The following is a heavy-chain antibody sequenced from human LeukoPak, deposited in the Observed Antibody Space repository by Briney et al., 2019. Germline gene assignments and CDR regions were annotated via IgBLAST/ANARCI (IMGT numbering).Heavy chain of an antibody. V-gene: IGHV4-4*02. Sequence: SETLSLTCAVSGGSISSSNCWSWVRQPPGKGLEWIGEIYHSGSTNYNPSLKSRVTISVDKSKNQYSLKLSSVTAADTAVYYCARERGPSYYYGSGRPYYFDYWGQGTLVTVSS. CDR1: GGSISSSNC. CDR3: ARERGPSYYYGSGRPYYFDY. J-gene: IGHJ4*02. D-gene: IGHD3-10*01. CDR2: IYHSGST.